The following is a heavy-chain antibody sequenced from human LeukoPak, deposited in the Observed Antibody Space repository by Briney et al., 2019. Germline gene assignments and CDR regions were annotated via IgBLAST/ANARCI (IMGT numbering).Heavy chain of an antibody. J-gene: IGHJ4*02. CDR3: AWRRGDGWDGPYFDY. CDR2: IYYSGST. CDR1: GGSISSSSYY. V-gene: IGHV4-39*01. Sequence: SETLSLTRTVSGGSISSSSYYWGWIRQPPGKGLEWIGSIYYSGSTYYNPSLKSRVTISVDTSKNQFSLKLSSVTAADTAVYYCAWRRGDGWDGPYFDYWGQGTLVTVSS. D-gene: IGHD5-24*01.